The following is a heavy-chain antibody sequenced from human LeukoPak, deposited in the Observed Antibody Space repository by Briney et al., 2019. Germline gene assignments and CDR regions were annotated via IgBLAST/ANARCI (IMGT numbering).Heavy chain of an antibody. CDR2: ISSSSSYI. CDR3: ARDMTDIVVVVAAKGDAFDI. J-gene: IGHJ3*02. Sequence: PGGSLRLSCAASGFTFSSYSMNWVRQAPGKGLEWVSSISSSSSYIYYADSVKGRFTISRDNAKNSLYLQMNSLRAEDTAVYYCARDMTDIVVVVAAKGDAFDIWGQGTMVTVSS. CDR1: GFTFSSYS. V-gene: IGHV3-21*01. D-gene: IGHD2-15*01.